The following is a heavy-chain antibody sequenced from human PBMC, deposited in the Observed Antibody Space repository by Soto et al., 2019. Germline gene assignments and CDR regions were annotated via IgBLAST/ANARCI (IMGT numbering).Heavy chain of an antibody. V-gene: IGHV3-49*04. CDR1: GFTFGDYA. CDR3: TRDPREQWMVSFTGDYGMDV. CDR2: IRSKAYGGTT. D-gene: IGHD6-19*01. J-gene: IGHJ6*02. Sequence: PGGSLRLSCTASGFTFGDYAMSWVRQAPGKGLEWVGFIRSKAYGGTTEYAASVKGRFTISRDDSKSIAYLQMNSLKTEDTAVYYCTRDPREQWMVSFTGDYGMDVWGPGTPVTVYS.